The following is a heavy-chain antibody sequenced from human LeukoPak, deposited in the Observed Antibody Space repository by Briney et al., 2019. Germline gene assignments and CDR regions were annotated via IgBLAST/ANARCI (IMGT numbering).Heavy chain of an antibody. CDR1: GFTFSSYA. CDR3: AGGPLDAAPFWYFDL. D-gene: IGHD5-18*01. V-gene: IGHV3-23*01. CDR2: ISGGGGST. J-gene: IGHJ2*01. Sequence: GGSLRLSCAVSGFTFSSYAMSWVRQAPGKGLEWVSAISGGGGSTYYADSVKGRFTISRDNPKNSLYLQMNSLKAEDTAVYYCAGGPLDAAPFWYFDLWGRGTLVTVSS.